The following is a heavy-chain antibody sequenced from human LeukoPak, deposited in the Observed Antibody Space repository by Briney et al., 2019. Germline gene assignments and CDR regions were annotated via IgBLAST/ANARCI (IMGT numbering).Heavy chain of an antibody. V-gene: IGHV3-43*01. CDR3: AKGKNTGSYLSHVDY. D-gene: IGHD3-10*01. J-gene: IGHJ4*02. CDR1: GFTFDDYT. CDR2: ITWDGGST. Sequence: PGGSLRLSCAASGFTFDDYTMHWVRQAPGKGLEWVSLITWDGGSTYYADSVKGRFTISRDNSKNSLYLQMNSLRIEDTALYYCAKGKNTGSYLSHVDYWSQGTLVTVSS.